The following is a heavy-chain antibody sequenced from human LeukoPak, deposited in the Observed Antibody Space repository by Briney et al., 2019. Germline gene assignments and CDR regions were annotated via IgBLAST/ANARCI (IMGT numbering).Heavy chain of an antibody. Sequence: GGSLRLSCATSGFTFRSYAMNWIRQARGKGLEWVSHISHDSGEKDYADSVKGRFTISRDNGKNSVFLQMNSLRVEDTAVCFCARGSGSSAGPGGYWGQGILVTVSS. CDR2: ISHDSGEK. CDR3: ARGSGSSAGPGGY. CDR1: GFTFRSYA. D-gene: IGHD6-6*01. V-gene: IGHV3-48*01. J-gene: IGHJ4*02.